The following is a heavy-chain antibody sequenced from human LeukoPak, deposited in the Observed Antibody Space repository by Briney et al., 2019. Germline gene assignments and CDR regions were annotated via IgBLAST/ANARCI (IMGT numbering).Heavy chain of an antibody. Sequence: ASVKVSCKASGGTFSSYAISWVRQAPGQGLEWMGWINPNSGGTHYAQKFQGWVTMTRDTSISAAYMELSRLRSDDTAVYYCARGDTAMSLTWFDYWGQGTLVTVSS. CDR1: GGTFSSYA. CDR2: INPNSGGT. D-gene: IGHD5-18*01. V-gene: IGHV1-2*04. CDR3: ARGDTAMSLTWFDY. J-gene: IGHJ4*02.